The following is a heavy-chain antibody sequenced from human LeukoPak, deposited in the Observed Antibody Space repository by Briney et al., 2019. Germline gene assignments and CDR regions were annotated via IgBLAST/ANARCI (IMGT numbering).Heavy chain of an antibody. V-gene: IGHV4-59*01. D-gene: IGHD3-10*01. CDR2: IYYSGST. J-gene: IGHJ4*02. CDR1: GGSISSYY. CDR3: ARVGWGYGSGSYFSGYFDY. Sequence: PSETLSLTCTVSGGSISSYYWSWIRQPPGKGLEWIGYIYYSGSTNYNPSLKSRVTISVDTSKNQFSLKLSSVTAADTAVYYCARVGWGYGSGSYFSGYFDYWGQGTLVTVSS.